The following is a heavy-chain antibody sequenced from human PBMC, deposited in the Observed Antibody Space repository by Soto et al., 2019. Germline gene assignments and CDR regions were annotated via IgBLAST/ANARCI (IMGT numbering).Heavy chain of an antibody. CDR1: GFTFSSYG. V-gene: IGHV3-30*18. CDR2: ISYDGSNK. Sequence: GESLKISCAASGFTFSSYGMHWVRQAPGKGLEWVAVISYDGSNKYYADSVKGRFTISRDNSKNTLYLQMNSLRAEDTAVYYCAKVGIKGPYYYYYMDVWGKGTTVTVSS. CDR3: AKVGIKGPYYYYYMDV. J-gene: IGHJ6*03. D-gene: IGHD2-21*01.